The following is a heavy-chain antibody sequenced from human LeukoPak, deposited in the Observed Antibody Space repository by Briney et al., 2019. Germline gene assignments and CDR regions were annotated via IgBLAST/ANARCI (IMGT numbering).Heavy chain of an antibody. CDR1: GGTFSSYA. J-gene: IGHJ2*01. D-gene: IGHD3-22*01. CDR2: IIPIFGTA. Sequence: SVTVSCKASGGTFSSYAISWVRQAPGQGLEWMGGIIPIFGTANYAQKFQGRVTITADESTSTAYMELSSLRSEDTAVYYCARSPTYYYDSSGYPYWYFDPWGRGTLVTVSS. CDR3: ARSPTYYYDSSGYPYWYFDP. V-gene: IGHV1-69*13.